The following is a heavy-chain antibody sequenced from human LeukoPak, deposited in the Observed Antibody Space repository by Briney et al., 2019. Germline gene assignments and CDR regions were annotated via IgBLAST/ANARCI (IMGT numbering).Heavy chain of an antibody. J-gene: IGHJ5*02. V-gene: IGHV6-1*01. CDR1: GDSVSSKSAA. CDR3: ARTTFTTFVNWFDP. CDR2: TYYRSKWYN. D-gene: IGHD1-1*01. Sequence: SQTLSLTCAISGDSVSSKSAAWNWIRQSPSRGLEWLGRTYYRSKWYNDYAVSVKSRITINPDTSKNQFSLQLSSVTPEDMAVYFCARTTFTTFVNWFDPWGQGTLVTVSS.